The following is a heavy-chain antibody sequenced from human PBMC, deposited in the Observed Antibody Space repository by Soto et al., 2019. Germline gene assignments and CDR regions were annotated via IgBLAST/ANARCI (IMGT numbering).Heavy chain of an antibody. CDR2: MNPNSGNT. CDR3: ATRTPARTATSDLYFDL. J-gene: IGHJ2*01. D-gene: IGHD3-3*01. Sequence: QVQLVQSGAEVKKPGASVKVSCKASGYTFTSYDINWVRQATGQGLEWMGWMNPNSGNTGYAQKFQGRVTMTRNTSISTAYMELSSLRSEDTAVYYCATRTPARTATSDLYFDLWGRGTLVTVSS. CDR1: GYTFTSYD. V-gene: IGHV1-8*01.